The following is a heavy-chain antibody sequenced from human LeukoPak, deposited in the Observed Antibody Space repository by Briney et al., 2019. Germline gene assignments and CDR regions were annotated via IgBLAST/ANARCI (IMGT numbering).Heavy chain of an antibody. D-gene: IGHD1-26*01. V-gene: IGHV4-59*01. CDR1: GVSISTYY. Sequence: SETLSLTCSVSGVSISTYYWIWIRQPPARGLEWMGFFSYSGSTKYNPSLKSRVTMSVDTSKNQFSLKLSSVTAADTAVYYCARMYSGTSYYFDYWGQGTLVTVSS. J-gene: IGHJ4*02. CDR3: ARMYSGTSYYFDY. CDR2: FSYSGST.